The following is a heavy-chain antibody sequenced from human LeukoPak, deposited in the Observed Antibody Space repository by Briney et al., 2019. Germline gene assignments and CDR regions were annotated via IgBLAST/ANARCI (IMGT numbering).Heavy chain of an antibody. D-gene: IGHD2-2*01. CDR3: ARAGFPSEVPAAIPTYYYGMDV. Sequence: ASVKVSCKASGYTLTDYYMHWVRQAPGQGLEWMGRINPNSGGTNYAQKFQGRVTMTRDTSISTVYMELSRLRSDDTAVYYCARAGFPSEVPAAIPTYYYGMDVWGQGTTVTVSS. J-gene: IGHJ6*02. CDR2: INPNSGGT. V-gene: IGHV1-2*06. CDR1: GYTLTDYY.